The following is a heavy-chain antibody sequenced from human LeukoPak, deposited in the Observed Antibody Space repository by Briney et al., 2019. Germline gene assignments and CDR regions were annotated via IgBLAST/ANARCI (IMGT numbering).Heavy chain of an antibody. CDR1: GFTFSTYA. CDR2: ISGSDDST. J-gene: IGHJ4*02. V-gene: IGHV3-23*01. Sequence: GGSLRLSCAASGFTFSTYAMSWVRQAPGKGLDWVSGISGSDDSTYYADSVKGRFTISRDNSKNTLYLQMNSLRADDTAVYYCAKVGDSSGYSPLDYWGQGTLVTVSS. CDR3: AKVGDSSGYSPLDY. D-gene: IGHD3-22*01.